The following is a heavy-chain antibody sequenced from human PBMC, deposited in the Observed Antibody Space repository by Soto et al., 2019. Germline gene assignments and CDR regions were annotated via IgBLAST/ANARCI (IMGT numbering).Heavy chain of an antibody. CDR2: IFYSGNT. Sequence: SETLSLTCAVYGGSGGSFISYYWSWIRQPPGKGLEWIGYIFYSGNTNYNPSLRSRVTISVDTSKNQFSLKLRSVTPADTAVYYCARDSGYGDPFDYWGQGTLVTVS. CDR3: ARDSGYGDPFDY. J-gene: IGHJ4*02. V-gene: IGHV4-59*02. D-gene: IGHD4-17*01. CDR1: GGSGGSFISYY.